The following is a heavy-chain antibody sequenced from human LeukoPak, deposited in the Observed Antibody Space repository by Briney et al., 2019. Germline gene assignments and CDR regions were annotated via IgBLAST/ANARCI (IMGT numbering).Heavy chain of an antibody. CDR1: GGSISNYY. D-gene: IGHD3-9*01. Sequence: SETLSLTCTVSGGSISNYYWNWIRQPPGKGLEWIGYIYYSGSTKYNPSLKSRVTISVDTSKNQFSLRLSSVTAADTAVYYCAKDLVAYYDILTGSMETGFDYWGQGTLVTVSS. V-gene: IGHV4-59*01. CDR3: AKDLVAYYDILTGSMETGFDY. CDR2: IYYSGST. J-gene: IGHJ4*02.